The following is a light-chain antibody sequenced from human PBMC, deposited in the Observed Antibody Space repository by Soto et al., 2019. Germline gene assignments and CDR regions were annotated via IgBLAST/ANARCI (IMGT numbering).Light chain of an antibody. CDR2: DAS. Sequence: EVVLTQSPATLSLSPGEGATLSCRTSQDVGVYLAWYRQKPGQAPRLLIYDASNRATGIPPRFSGSGSGTDFTLTIRSLETEDFAVYYWQQRYSWPPITFGQGTRLDLK. CDR1: QDVGVY. J-gene: IGKJ5*01. CDR3: QQRYSWPPIT. V-gene: IGKV3-11*01.